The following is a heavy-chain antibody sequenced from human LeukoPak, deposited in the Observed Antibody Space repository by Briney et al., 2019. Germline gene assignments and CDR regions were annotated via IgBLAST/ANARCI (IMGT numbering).Heavy chain of an antibody. CDR1: GGSISSSSYY. Sequence: SSETLSLTCTVSGGSISSSSYYWGWIRQPPGKGLEWIGSIYYSGSTYYNPSLKSRVTISVDTSKNQFSLKLSSVTAADTAVYYCARREKITMIVVVIPIGAFDIWGQGTMVTVSS. CDR2: IYYSGST. CDR3: ARREKITMIVVVIPIGAFDI. V-gene: IGHV4-39*07. J-gene: IGHJ3*02. D-gene: IGHD3-22*01.